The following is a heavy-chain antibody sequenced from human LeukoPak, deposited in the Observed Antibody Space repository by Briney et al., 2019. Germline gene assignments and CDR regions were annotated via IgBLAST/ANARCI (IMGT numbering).Heavy chain of an antibody. CDR3: AKDLVGATLFDY. J-gene: IGHJ4*02. D-gene: IGHD1-26*01. V-gene: IGHV3-30*18. CDR2: ISYDGSNK. CDR1: GFTFSDYW. Sequence: PGGSLRLSCAASGFTFSDYWIHWVRQAPGKGLEWVAVISYDGSNKYYADSVKGRFTISRDNSKNTLYLQMNSLRAEDTAVYYCAKDLVGATLFDYWGQGTLVTVSS.